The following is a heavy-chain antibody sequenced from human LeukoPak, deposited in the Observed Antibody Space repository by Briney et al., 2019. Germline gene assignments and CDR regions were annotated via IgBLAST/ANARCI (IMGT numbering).Heavy chain of an antibody. CDR2: IYYSGST. D-gene: IGHD5-18*01. CDR1: GGSISSSSYY. V-gene: IGHV4-39*01. CDR3: ARRQGYSYGPTFDY. J-gene: IGHJ4*02. Sequence: PSETLSLTCTVSGGSISSSSYYWGWIRQPPGKGLEWIGSIYYSGSTYYNPSLKSRVTISVDTSKNQFSLKLSSVTAADTAVYYCARRQGYSYGPTFDYWGQGTLVTISS.